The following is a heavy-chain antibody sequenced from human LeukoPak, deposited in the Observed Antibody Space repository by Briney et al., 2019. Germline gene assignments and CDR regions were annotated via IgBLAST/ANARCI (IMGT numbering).Heavy chain of an antibody. V-gene: IGHV4-59*08. CDR3: ARHRAQSAFWFDP. J-gene: IGHJ5*02. CDR2: MFHSGST. CDR1: GGSISGYY. Sequence: SETLSLTCTVSGGSISGYYWSWIRQPPGKELEWIGYMFHSGSTKYNPSLKSRVTISVDTSKDQFSLKLRSVTAADTAVYYCARHRAQSAFWFDPWGQGTLVTDSS.